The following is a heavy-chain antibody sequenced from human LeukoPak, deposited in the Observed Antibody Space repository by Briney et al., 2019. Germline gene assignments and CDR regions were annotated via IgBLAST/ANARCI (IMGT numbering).Heavy chain of an antibody. D-gene: IGHD2-2*02. Sequence: SETLSLTCAVYGGSFSVYYWSWIRQPPGKGLEWIGEINHSGSTNYNPSLKSRVTISVDTSKNQFSLKLSSVTAADTAVYYCARGLEIVVVPAAILRGRKNKPAYGMDVWGQGTTVTVSS. J-gene: IGHJ6*02. V-gene: IGHV4-34*01. CDR1: GGSFSVYY. CDR3: ARGLEIVVVPAAILRGRKNKPAYGMDV. CDR2: INHSGST.